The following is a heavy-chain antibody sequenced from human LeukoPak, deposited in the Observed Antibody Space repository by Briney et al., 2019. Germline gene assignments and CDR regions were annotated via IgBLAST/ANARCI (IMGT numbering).Heavy chain of an antibody. Sequence: GGSLRLSCAASGFTFSNAWMSWVRQAPGKGLEWVGRIKSKTDGGTTDYAAPVKGRFTISRDDSKNTLYLQMNSLKTEDTAVYYCTTPSGSYYVPLPDYWGQGTLVTVSS. CDR2: IKSKTDGGTT. V-gene: IGHV3-15*01. D-gene: IGHD1-26*01. CDR3: TTPSGSYYVPLPDY. J-gene: IGHJ4*02. CDR1: GFTFSNAW.